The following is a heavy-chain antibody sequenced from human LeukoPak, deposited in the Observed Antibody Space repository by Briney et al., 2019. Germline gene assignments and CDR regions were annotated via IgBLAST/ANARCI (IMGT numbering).Heavy chain of an antibody. J-gene: IGHJ3*02. CDR3: ASGVLRTNAFDI. V-gene: IGHV1-69*05. Sequence: ASVKVSCKASGGTFSSYAISWVRQAPGQGLEWMGRIIPIFGTANYVQKFQGRVTITTDESTSTAYMELSSLRSEDTAVYYCASGVLRTNAFDIWGQGTMVTVSS. CDR1: GGTFSSYA. D-gene: IGHD2/OR15-2a*01. CDR2: IIPIFGTA.